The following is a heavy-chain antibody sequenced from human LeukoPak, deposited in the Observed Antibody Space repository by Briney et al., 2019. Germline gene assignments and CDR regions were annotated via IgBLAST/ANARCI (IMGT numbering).Heavy chain of an antibody. D-gene: IGHD3-22*01. CDR1: GFAFNTYW. CDR3: ARDYSGYYSPFDS. CDR2: ISSDGIAT. J-gene: IGHJ5*01. V-gene: IGHV3-74*01. Sequence: GGSLRLSCAASGFAFNTYWIHWVRQAPGKGLVWVSRISSDGIATAYAESVKGRFTISRDNAKNTLYLQMSSLRVDDTGLCYCARDYSGYYSPFDSWGQGTLVTVSS.